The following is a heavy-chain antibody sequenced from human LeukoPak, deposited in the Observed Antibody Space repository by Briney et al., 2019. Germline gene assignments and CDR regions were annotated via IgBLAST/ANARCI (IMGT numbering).Heavy chain of an antibody. CDR1: GGSIGSYY. CDR2: IYYSEST. Sequence: SETLSLTCTVSGGSIGSYYWSWIRQPPGKGLEWIGYIYYSESTNYNPSLKSRVTISVDTSKNQFSLKLSSVTAADTAVYYCARDRSGMEFDYWGQGTLVTVSS. V-gene: IGHV4-59*01. J-gene: IGHJ4*02. CDR3: ARDRSGMEFDY. D-gene: IGHD3-22*01.